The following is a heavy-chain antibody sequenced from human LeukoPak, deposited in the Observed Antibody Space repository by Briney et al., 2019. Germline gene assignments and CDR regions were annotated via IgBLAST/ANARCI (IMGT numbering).Heavy chain of an antibody. CDR3: TTDGDSSGYYYDDY. Sequence: KAGGSLRLSCAASGFTFSNAWMSWVRQAPGKGREWVGRIKSKTDGGTTDYAAPVKGRFTISRDDSKNTLYLQMNSLKTEYTAVYYCTTDGDSSGYYYDDYWGQGTLVTVSS. D-gene: IGHD3-22*01. CDR1: GFTFSNAW. V-gene: IGHV3-15*01. CDR2: IKSKTDGGTT. J-gene: IGHJ4*02.